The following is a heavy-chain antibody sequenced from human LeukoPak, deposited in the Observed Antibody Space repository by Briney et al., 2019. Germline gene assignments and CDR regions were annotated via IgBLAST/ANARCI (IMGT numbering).Heavy chain of an antibody. D-gene: IGHD3-10*01. CDR3: ARMFYGSGNSYFDY. V-gene: IGHV4-59*01. CDR1: GGSISSYY. Sequence: WETLSLTCTVSGGSISSYYWSWIRQPPGKGLEWIGYIYYSGSTNYNPSLKSRVTISVDTSKNQYSLKLSSVTAADTAVYFCARMFYGSGNSYFDYWGQGTLVTVSS. CDR2: IYYSGST. J-gene: IGHJ4*02.